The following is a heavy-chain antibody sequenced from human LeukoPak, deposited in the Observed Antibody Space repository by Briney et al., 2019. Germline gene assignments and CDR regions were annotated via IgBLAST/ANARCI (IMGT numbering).Heavy chain of an antibody. J-gene: IGHJ4*02. CDR3: ARQFRDSSGYYSYYFDY. CDR2: IYPGDSDT. Sequence: GESLKISCKGSGCGFTTYWIGWVRQMPGKGLEWMGIIYPGDSDTRYSPSFQGQVTISADKSISTAYLQWSSLKASDTAMYYCARQFRDSSGYYSYYFDYWGQGTLVTVSS. D-gene: IGHD3-22*01. V-gene: IGHV5-51*01. CDR1: GCGFTTYW.